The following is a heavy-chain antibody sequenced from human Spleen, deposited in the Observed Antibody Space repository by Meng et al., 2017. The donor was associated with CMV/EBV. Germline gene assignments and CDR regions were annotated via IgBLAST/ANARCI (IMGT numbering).Heavy chain of an antibody. V-gene: IGHV3-21*01. Sequence: GESLKISCTASGFTLSNFGVHWVRQAPGKGLEWVSSITSGGTYRYYADSVKGRFTVSRDNAKNSLYLQMNSLRAEDTAVYYCARDFDSSGSYEVDYWGQGTLVTVSS. J-gene: IGHJ4*02. CDR2: ITSGGTYR. D-gene: IGHD3-22*01. CDR3: ARDFDSSGSYEVDY. CDR1: GFTLSNFG.